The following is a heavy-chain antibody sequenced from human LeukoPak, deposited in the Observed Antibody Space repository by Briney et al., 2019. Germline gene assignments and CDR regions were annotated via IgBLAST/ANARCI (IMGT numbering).Heavy chain of an antibody. V-gene: IGHV1-2*02. Sequence: ASVKVSCKASGYTFTGYYMHWVRQAPGQGLEWMGWINPNSGGTNYAQKFQGRVTMTRDTSISTAYMELSRLRSDDTAVYYCARGPMTTETIYFDYWGQGTLVTVSS. CDR1: GYTFTGYY. CDR3: ARGPMTTETIYFDY. CDR2: INPNSGGT. D-gene: IGHD4-17*01. J-gene: IGHJ4*02.